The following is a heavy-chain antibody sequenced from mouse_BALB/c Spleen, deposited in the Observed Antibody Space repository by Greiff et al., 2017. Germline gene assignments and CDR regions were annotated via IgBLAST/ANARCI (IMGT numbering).Heavy chain of an antibody. D-gene: IGHD1-1*01. Sequence: EVKLVESGGGLVQPGGSMKLSCVASGFTFSNYWMNWVRQSPEKGLEWVAEIRLKSNNYATHYAESVKGRFTISRDDSKSSVYLQMNNLRAEDTGIYYCTRVDYYGSSYAMDYWGQGTSVTVSS. CDR2: IRLKSNNYAT. CDR3: TRVDYYGSSYAMDY. V-gene: IGHV6-6*02. CDR1: GFTFSNYW. J-gene: IGHJ4*01.